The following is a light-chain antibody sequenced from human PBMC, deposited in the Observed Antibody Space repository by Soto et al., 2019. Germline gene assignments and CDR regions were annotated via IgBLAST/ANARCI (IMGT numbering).Light chain of an antibody. CDR2: GAS. CDR3: QQYNNWLS. CDR1: QSVSINY. Sequence: EIVLTQSPGTLSLSPGERATLSCRASQSVSINYLAWYQQKPGQAPRLLIYGASIRATGIPDRFSGSGSGTDFTLTISRLEPEDYAVYYCQQYNNWLSFGQGTRLEIK. V-gene: IGKV3-20*01. J-gene: IGKJ5*01.